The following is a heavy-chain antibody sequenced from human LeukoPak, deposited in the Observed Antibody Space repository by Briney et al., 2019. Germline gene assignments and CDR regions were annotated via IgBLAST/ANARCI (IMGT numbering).Heavy chain of an antibody. CDR2: INSNTGGT. V-gene: IGHV1-2*02. Sequence: ASVKVSCKASGYTFTGYYMHWVRQAPGQGLEWMGWINSNTGGTDYAQSFQGRVTMTRDTSINTAYMELSSLKSDDTAVYYCARRIWFGEPQFDYWGQGTLVTVSS. CDR1: GYTFTGYY. CDR3: ARRIWFGEPQFDY. J-gene: IGHJ4*02. D-gene: IGHD3-10*01.